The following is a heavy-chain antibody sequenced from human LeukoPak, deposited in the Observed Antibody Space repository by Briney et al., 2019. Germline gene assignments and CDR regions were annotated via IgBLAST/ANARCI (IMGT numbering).Heavy chain of an antibody. CDR1: GFTFDDYA. D-gene: IGHD6-13*01. Sequence: GGSLRLSCAASGFTFDDYAMHWVRQAPGKGLEWVSGISWNSGSIGYADSVKGRFTISRDNAENSLYLQMNSLRAEDTALYYCAKDSSSWLTDAFDIWGQGTMVTVSS. CDR2: ISWNSGSI. J-gene: IGHJ3*02. V-gene: IGHV3-9*01. CDR3: AKDSSSWLTDAFDI.